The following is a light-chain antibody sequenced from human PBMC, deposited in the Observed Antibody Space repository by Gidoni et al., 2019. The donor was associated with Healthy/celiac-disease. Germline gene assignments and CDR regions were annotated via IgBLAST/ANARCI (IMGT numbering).Light chain of an antibody. V-gene: IGKV4-1*01. CDR3: QQYYSTPLT. CDR1: QSVLYSSNNKNY. Sequence: DIVMTQSPDSLAVSLGERATINCKSSQSVLYSSNNKNYLAWYQQKPGQPPKLLIDWASTRESGVPDRFSGSGSGTDFTLTISSLQAEDVAVYYCQQYYSTPLTSGGXTKVEIK. CDR2: WAS. J-gene: IGKJ4*01.